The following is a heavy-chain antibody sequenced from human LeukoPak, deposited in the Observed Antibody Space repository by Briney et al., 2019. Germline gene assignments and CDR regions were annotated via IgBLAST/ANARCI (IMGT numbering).Heavy chain of an antibody. Sequence: QSGGSLRLSCAASGFTVISNYMSWVRQAPGKGLEWVAFTRSDGSDKYYADSVKGRFIISRDSSKNTLYLQMNSLRAEDTAVYYCAKVEIAAGLFDYWGQGTLVTVSS. CDR3: AKVEIAAGLFDY. D-gene: IGHD6-13*01. CDR2: TRSDGSDK. V-gene: IGHV3-30*02. J-gene: IGHJ4*02. CDR1: GFTVISNY.